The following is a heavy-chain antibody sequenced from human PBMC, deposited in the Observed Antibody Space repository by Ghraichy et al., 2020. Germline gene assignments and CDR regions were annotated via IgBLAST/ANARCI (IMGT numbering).Heavy chain of an antibody. Sequence: GGSLRLSCAASGFTFSSYAMTWVRQAPGKGLEWVSAISGSGGSTYYADSVKGRFTISRDNPKNTLYLQMNSLRAEDTAVYYCAKDPASVYLSSYYFDYWGQGILVTVSS. V-gene: IGHV3-23*01. CDR1: GFTFSSYA. J-gene: IGHJ4*02. CDR2: ISGSGGST. CDR3: AKDPASVYLSSYYFDY. D-gene: IGHD2-8*01.